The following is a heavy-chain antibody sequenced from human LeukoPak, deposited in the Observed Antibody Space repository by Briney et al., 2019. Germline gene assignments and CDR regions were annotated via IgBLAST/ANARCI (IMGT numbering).Heavy chain of an antibody. CDR1: GFTFSSYS. CDR2: ISSSSSYI. Sequence: PGGSLRLSCAAPGFTFSSYSMNWVRQAPGKGLEWVSSISSSSSYIYYADSVKGRFTISRDNAKNSLYLQMNSLRAEDTAVYYCARVWYYYDGSGYYFDYWGQGTLVTVS. CDR3: ARVWYYYDGSGYYFDY. D-gene: IGHD3-22*01. V-gene: IGHV3-21*01. J-gene: IGHJ4*02.